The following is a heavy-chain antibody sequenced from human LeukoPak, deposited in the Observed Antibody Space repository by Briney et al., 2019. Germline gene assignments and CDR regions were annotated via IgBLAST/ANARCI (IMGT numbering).Heavy chain of an antibody. J-gene: IGHJ2*01. D-gene: IGHD6-19*01. V-gene: IGHV3-21*01. CDR1: GFTFSIYG. CDR3: ARGYSSGSWYFDL. Sequence: AGGSLRLSCAASGFTFSIYGLKWVRQAPGKGLEWVSSISGSSSYKYYADSVKGRFTISRDNAKNSVYLQMNSLRAEDTAVYHCARGYSSGSWYFDLWGRGSLVTVSS. CDR2: ISGSSSYK.